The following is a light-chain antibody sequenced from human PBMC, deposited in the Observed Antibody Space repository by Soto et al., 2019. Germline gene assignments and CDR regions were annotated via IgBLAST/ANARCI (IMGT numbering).Light chain of an antibody. CDR1: QSVSSTY. V-gene: IGKV3-20*01. J-gene: IGKJ3*01. CDR2: GAS. Sequence: EIVLTQSPGTLSLSPGERATLSCRASQSVSSTYLAWNQQKPGQAPRLLIYGASSRATGIPDRFSGSGSGTDFTLTISRLEPEDFAAYYCQQYGTSPLFTFGPGTKVDIK. CDR3: QQYGTSPLFT.